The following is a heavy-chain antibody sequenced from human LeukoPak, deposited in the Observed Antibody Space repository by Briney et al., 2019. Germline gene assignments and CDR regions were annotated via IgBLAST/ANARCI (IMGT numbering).Heavy chain of an antibody. J-gene: IGHJ4*02. D-gene: IGHD2-21*02. CDR2: FDPEDGET. Sequence: ASVKVSCKVSGYTLTELSMHWVRQAPGEGLEWMGGFDPEDGETIYAQKFQGRVTMTEDTSTDTAYMELSSLRSEDTAVYYCATGYCGGDCQPDYWGQGTLVTVSS. CDR3: ATGYCGGDCQPDY. V-gene: IGHV1-24*01. CDR1: GYTLTELS.